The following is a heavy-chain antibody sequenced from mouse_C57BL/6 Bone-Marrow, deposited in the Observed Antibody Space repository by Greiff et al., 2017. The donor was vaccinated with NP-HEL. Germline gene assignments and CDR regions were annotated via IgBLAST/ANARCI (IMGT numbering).Heavy chain of an antibody. CDR1: GFTFSSYA. J-gene: IGHJ1*03. V-gene: IGHV5-4*01. Sequence: EVQVVESGGGLVKPGGSLKLSCAASGFTFSSYAMSWVRQTPEKRLEWVATISDGGSYTYYPDNVKGRFTISRDNAKNNLYLQMSHLKSEHTAMYYCARDKGYPWYFYVGGTGTTVTVST. CDR2: ISDGGSYT. CDR3: ARDKGYPWYFYV. D-gene: IGHD2-2*01.